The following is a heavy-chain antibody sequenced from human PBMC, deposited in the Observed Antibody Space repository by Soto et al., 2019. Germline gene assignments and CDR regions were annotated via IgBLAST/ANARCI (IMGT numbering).Heavy chain of an antibody. Sequence: QVQLVESAGGVVQPGRSLRLSCAASGFTFSSYGMHWVRQAPGKGLEWVAVIWYDGSNKYYADSVKGRFTISRDNSKNTLYLQMNSLRAEDTAVYYCAREGDTLTYFDYWGQGTLVTVSS. D-gene: IGHD2-2*02. CDR1: GFTFSSYG. V-gene: IGHV3-33*01. J-gene: IGHJ4*02. CDR2: IWYDGSNK. CDR3: AREGDTLTYFDY.